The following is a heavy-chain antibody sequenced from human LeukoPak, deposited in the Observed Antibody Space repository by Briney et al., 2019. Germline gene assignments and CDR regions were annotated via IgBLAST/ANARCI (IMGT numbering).Heavy chain of an antibody. Sequence: SGTLSLTCTVSGGSISSYYWSWIRQPPGKGLEWIGYIYYSGSTNYNPSLKSRVTISVDTSKNQFSLKLNSVTAADTAVYYCARDLKGYCSSTSCENWFDPWGQGTLVTVSS. V-gene: IGHV4-59*01. D-gene: IGHD2-2*01. CDR3: ARDLKGYCSSTSCENWFDP. CDR1: GGSISSYY. CDR2: IYYSGST. J-gene: IGHJ5*02.